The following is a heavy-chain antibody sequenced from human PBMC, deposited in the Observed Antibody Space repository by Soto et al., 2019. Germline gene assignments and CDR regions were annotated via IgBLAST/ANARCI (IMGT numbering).Heavy chain of an antibody. CDR1: GFTFSSYG. V-gene: IGHV3-30*18. Sequence: PGRSLRLSCAASGFTFSSYGMHWVRQAPGKGLEWVAVISYDGSNKYYADSVKGRFTISRDNSKNTLYLQMNSLRAEDTAVYYCAKNYYYDSSGYYYSYYFDYWGQGTLVTVSS. CDR3: AKNYYYDSSGYYYSYYFDY. CDR2: ISYDGSNK. J-gene: IGHJ4*02. D-gene: IGHD3-22*01.